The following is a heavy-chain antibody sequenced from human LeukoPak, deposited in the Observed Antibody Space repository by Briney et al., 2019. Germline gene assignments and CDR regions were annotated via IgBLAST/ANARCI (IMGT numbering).Heavy chain of an antibody. V-gene: IGHV5-51*01. J-gene: IGHJ4*02. CDR2: IYPRDSKT. CDR1: GYNFPSYW. D-gene: IGHD2-15*01. CDR3: ARVGCSETACYRFDY. Sequence: GESLKISCKTSGYNFPSYWIGWVRQMPGKGLQWMGLIYPRDSKTTYSPSFQGQVTISVDKSIGAAYLEWRSLQASDTAIYYCARVGCSETACYRFDYWGQGTLVTVSS.